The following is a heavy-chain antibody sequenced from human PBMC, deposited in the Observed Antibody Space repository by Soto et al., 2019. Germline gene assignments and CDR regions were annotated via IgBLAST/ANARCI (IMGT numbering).Heavy chain of an antibody. CDR2: ISAHGDSA. D-gene: IGHD2-15*01. Sequence: GGSLRLSCADSGLTFSNSAMNWVRQAPGKGLEWVSVISAHGDSAYYADSVKGRFTISRDNSKSTLYLQMNSLRAEDTAVYYCAKGFCSGGSCFDAFDIWGQGTMVTVSS. V-gene: IGHV3-23*01. CDR3: AKGFCSGGSCFDAFDI. CDR1: GLTFSNSA. J-gene: IGHJ3*02.